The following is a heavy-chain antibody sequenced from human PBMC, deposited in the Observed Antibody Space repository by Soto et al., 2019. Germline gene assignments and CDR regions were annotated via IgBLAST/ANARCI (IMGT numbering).Heavy chain of an antibody. D-gene: IGHD3-10*01. CDR1: GGSITSHY. CDR2: IHHSGST. Sequence: QVQLQESGPGLVKPSETLSLTCSVSGGSITSHYCSWFRQPPGKGLEWLGYIHHSGSTSYNPSLKSLVTMSVDTSKNQFSLKVSSVTAADTALYYCARQGFGQLHGLVDVWGPGTTVTVSS. CDR3: ARQGFGQLHGLVDV. J-gene: IGHJ6*02. V-gene: IGHV4-59*08.